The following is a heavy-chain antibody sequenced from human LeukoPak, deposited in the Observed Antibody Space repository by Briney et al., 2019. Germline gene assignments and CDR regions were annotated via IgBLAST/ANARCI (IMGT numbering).Heavy chain of an antibody. D-gene: IGHD1-1*01. CDR3: ARSLSTTGLR. V-gene: IGHV4-4*02. CDR1: GGSISNTNW. Sequence: SETLSLTCGVSGGSISNTNWWTWVRQPPGKGLEWIGEVNLQGSTNYNPSLKSRVAISVDTSKNQFSLKLSSVTAADTAVYYCARSLSTTGLRWGQGTLVTVSS. CDR2: VNLQGST. J-gene: IGHJ4*02.